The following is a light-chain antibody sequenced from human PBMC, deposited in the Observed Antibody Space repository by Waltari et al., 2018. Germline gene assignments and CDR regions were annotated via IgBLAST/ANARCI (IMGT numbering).Light chain of an antibody. V-gene: IGKV3-20*01. CDR2: GAS. J-gene: IGKJ4*01. CDR1: QSVSSNF. CDR3: QQYGSSPLT. Sequence: DIVLTQSPGTLSLSPGERATLSCRASQSVSSNFLAWYQKKPGQAPRLLIYGASSRATGIPDRVSGSGSGTDFTLTISRLEPEDFAVYYCQQYGSSPLTFGGGTKVEIK.